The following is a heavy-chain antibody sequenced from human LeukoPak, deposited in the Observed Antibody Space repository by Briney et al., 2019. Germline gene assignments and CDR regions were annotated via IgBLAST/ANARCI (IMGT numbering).Heavy chain of an antibody. CDR2: IYPGDSDT. Sequence: GESLKISCKGSGYSFISYWIGWVRQMPGKGLEWMGIIYPGDSDTRYSPSFQGQVTISADKSISTAYLQWSSLKASDTAMYYCARRVRQQLAPFDYWGQGTLVTVSS. J-gene: IGHJ4*02. V-gene: IGHV5-51*01. CDR1: GYSFISYW. CDR3: ARRVRQQLAPFDY. D-gene: IGHD6-13*01.